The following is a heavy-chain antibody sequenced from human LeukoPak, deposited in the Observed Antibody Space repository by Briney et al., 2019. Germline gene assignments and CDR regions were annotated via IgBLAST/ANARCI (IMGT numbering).Heavy chain of an antibody. CDR3: AKMDIVATIKPYYYYGMDV. V-gene: IGHV3-66*01. D-gene: IGHD5-12*01. Sequence: GGSLRLSCAASGFTVSSNYMSWVRQAPGKGLEWVSVIYSGGSTYYADSVKGRFTISRDNSKNTLYLQMNSLRAEDTAVYYCAKMDIVATIKPYYYYGMDVWGQGTTVTVSS. J-gene: IGHJ6*02. CDR2: IYSGGST. CDR1: GFTVSSNY.